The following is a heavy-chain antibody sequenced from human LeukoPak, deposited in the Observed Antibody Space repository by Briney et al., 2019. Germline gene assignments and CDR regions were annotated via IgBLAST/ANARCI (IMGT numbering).Heavy chain of an antibody. J-gene: IGHJ3*02. V-gene: IGHV3-30*03. Sequence: GGSLRLSCAASGFTFSSYGMHWVRQAPGKGLEWVAVISYDGSNKYYADSVKGRFTISRDNSKHTLYLQMNSLRAEDTAVYYCASSMIVRLNAFDIWGQGTMVTVSS. CDR1: GFTFSSYG. CDR2: ISYDGSNK. D-gene: IGHD3-22*01. CDR3: ASSMIVRLNAFDI.